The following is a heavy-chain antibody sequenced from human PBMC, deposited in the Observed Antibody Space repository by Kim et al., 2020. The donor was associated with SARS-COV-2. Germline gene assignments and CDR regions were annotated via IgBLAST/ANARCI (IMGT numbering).Heavy chain of an antibody. CDR1: GYTFTTYS. Sequence: ASVKVSCKASGYTFTTYSIQWVRQAPGQRLEWMGWINPTKGNTKYSQKFQGRVTITRDTSASTVYMELSSLRSEDTAVYYCARSVAIMPPGMDVWGQGTTVSVPS. CDR3: ARSVAIMPPGMDV. J-gene: IGHJ6*02. D-gene: IGHD2-21*01. CDR2: INPTKGNT. V-gene: IGHV1-3*01.